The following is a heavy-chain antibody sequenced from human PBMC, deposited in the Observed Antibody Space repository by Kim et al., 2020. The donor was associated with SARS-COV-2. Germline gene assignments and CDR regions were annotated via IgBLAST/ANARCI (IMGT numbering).Heavy chain of an antibody. CDR3: ARDHLAVTTRTWFDY. D-gene: IGHD4-17*01. CDR2: IWYDGSNK. CDR1: GFTFSSYG. V-gene: IGHV3-33*01. Sequence: GGSLRLSCAASGFTFSSYGMHWVRQAPGKGLEWVAVIWYDGSNKYYADSVKGRFTISRDNSKNTLYLQMNSLRAEDTAVYYCARDHLAVTTRTWFDYWGQGTLVTVSS. J-gene: IGHJ4*02.